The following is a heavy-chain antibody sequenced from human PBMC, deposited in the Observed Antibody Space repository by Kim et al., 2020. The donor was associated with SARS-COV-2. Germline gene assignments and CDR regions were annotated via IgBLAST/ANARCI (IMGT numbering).Heavy chain of an antibody. D-gene: IGHD5-18*01. J-gene: IGHJ4*02. V-gene: IGHV4-34*01. Sequence: YPPSLKNLVTKSVDTSTNQFSLKLSAVPAADTAVYYCARGVDPAMVPFDYWGQGTLVTVSS. CDR3: ARGVDPAMVPFDY.